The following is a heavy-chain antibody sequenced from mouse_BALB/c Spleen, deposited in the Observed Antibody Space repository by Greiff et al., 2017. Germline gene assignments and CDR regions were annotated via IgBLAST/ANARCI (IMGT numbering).Heavy chain of an antibody. CDR1: GYSITSDYA. J-gene: IGHJ3*01. V-gene: IGHV3-2*02. Sequence: VQLKESGPGLVKPSQSLSLTCTVTGYSITSDYAWNWIRQFPGNKLEWMGYITYSGSTSYNPSLKSRISITRDTSKNQFFLQLNSVTTEDTATYYCARNYRSWFAYWGQGTLVTVSA. CDR2: ITYSGST. D-gene: IGHD2-14*01. CDR3: ARNYRSWFAY.